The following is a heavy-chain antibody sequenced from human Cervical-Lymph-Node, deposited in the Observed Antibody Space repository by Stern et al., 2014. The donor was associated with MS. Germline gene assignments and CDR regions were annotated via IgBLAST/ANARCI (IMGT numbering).Heavy chain of an antibody. CDR1: GFTFSNYG. Sequence: VQLVESGGDVVQPGRSLRLSCIASGFTFSNYGMHWVRQAPGKGLEWVAVIWYDGSEKYYADSVKGQFAISRDNSKNTLYLQMNSLRAEDTAVYYCTREFGDYHALDVWGQGTMVTV. CDR2: IWYDGSEK. V-gene: IGHV3-33*01. D-gene: IGHD3-10*01. CDR3: TREFGDYHALDV. J-gene: IGHJ3*01.